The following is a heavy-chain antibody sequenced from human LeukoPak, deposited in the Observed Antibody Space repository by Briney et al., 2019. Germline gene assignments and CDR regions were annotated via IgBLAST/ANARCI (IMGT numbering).Heavy chain of an antibody. CDR3: ARGHMLTGYYNFAWFDP. CDR2: FGTAGDT. D-gene: IGHD3-9*01. Sequence: GGSLRLSCAASGFTFSSYDMHWVRQPTGKGLEWVSAFGTAGDTYYSHSVKGRFTISRENAKNSLYLHMNSLSAGDTAVYFCARGHMLTGYYNFAWFDPWGQGTLVTVSS. V-gene: IGHV3-13*01. CDR1: GFTFSSYD. J-gene: IGHJ5*02.